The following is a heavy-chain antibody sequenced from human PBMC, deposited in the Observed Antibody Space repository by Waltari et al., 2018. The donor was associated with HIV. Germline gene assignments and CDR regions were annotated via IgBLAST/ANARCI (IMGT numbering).Heavy chain of an antibody. J-gene: IGHJ5*02. Sequence: QVQLVQSGSELKKPGASVKVSCKASGYTFTTYALNWVRQATGHGLEWMGWINTKTGNPTYAQGFTGRFVFSLDTSVSTAYLQISSLKAEDTAVYYCARGWSTSSFGPWGQGTLVTVSS. CDR2: INTKTGNP. CDR3: ARGWSTSSFGP. D-gene: IGHD2-2*01. CDR1: GYTFTTYA. V-gene: IGHV7-4-1*02.